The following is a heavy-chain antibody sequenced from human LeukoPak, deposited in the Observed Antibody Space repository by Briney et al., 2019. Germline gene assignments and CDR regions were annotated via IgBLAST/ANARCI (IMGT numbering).Heavy chain of an antibody. V-gene: IGHV3-23*01. Sequence: GGSLRLSCAASGFTFSSYWMSWVRQAPGKGLEWVSAISGSGGSTYYADSVKGRFTISRDNSKNTLYLQMNSLRAEDTAVYYCANDPAAQWFGELLSGYYYYGMDVWGQGTTVTVSS. D-gene: IGHD3-10*01. CDR1: GFTFSSYW. CDR3: ANDPAAQWFGELLSGYYYYGMDV. CDR2: ISGSGGST. J-gene: IGHJ6*02.